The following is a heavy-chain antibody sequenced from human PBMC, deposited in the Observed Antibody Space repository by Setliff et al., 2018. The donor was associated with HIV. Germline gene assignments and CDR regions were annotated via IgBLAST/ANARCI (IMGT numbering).Heavy chain of an antibody. D-gene: IGHD5-18*01. CDR1: GYTFSTYD. V-gene: IGHV1-8*01. CDR2: MSPKDNGS. J-gene: IGHJ6*02. Sequence: ASVKVSCKASGYTFSTYDFNWVRQAAGQGLEWMGWMSPKDNGSGFAQKFQARLTMTWNTSTNTAYMELRSLTSDDTAVYYCARGRYKSRIDVWGQGTTVTVSS. CDR3: ARGRYKSRIDV.